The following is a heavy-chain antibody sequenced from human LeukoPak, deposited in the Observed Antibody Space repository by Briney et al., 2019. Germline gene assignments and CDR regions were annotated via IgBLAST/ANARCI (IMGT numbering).Heavy chain of an antibody. CDR1: GFTLSNYA. CDR3: AKESEYGDYIVNAFDI. CDR2: IFGSGRSA. Sequence: GGSLRLSCAASGFTLSNYAMSWVRQAPGKGLEWVSVIFGSGRSAYYADSVKGRFTISRDNSKNTLYLQLNSLRGEDTAVYYCAKESEYGDYIVNAFDIWGQGTMVTVSS. V-gene: IGHV3-23*01. J-gene: IGHJ3*02. D-gene: IGHD4-17*01.